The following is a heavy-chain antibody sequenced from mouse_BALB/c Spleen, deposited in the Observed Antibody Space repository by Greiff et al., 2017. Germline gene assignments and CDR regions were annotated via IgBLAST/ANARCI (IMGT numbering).Heavy chain of an antibody. J-gene: IGHJ3*01. CDR1: GFNIKDTY. CDR3: ASHGNHFSFAY. Sequence: EVQLQQSGAELVKPGASVKLSWTASGFNIKDTYMHWVKQRPEQGLEWIGRIDPANGNTKYDPKFQGKATITADTSSNTAYLQLSSLTSEDTAVYYCASHGNHFSFAYWGQGTLVTVSA. D-gene: IGHD2-1*01. CDR2: IDPANGNT. V-gene: IGHV14-3*02.